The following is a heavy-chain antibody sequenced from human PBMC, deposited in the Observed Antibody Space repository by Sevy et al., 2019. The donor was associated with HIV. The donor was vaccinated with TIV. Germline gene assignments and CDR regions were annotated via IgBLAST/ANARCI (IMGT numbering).Heavy chain of an antibody. V-gene: IGHV3-30*18. D-gene: IGHD3-3*01. CDR2: ISYDGSNK. CDR1: GFTFSSYG. J-gene: IGHJ4*02. CDR3: AKEWVIFGVVISYYFDY. Sequence: GGSLRLSCAASGFTFSSYGMHWVRQAPGKGLEWVAVISYDGSNKYYADSVKGRFNISRDNSKNTFNLQMNSLSAEDTAVYYCAKEWVIFGVVISYYFDYWGQGTLVTVSS.